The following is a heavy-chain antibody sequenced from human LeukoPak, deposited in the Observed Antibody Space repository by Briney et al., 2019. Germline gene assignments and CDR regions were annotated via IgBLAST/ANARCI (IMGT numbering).Heavy chain of an antibody. CDR3: AREGPSRYYGMDV. CDR2: IYGGGST. J-gene: IGHJ6*02. V-gene: IGHV3-53*01. D-gene: IGHD6-6*01. CDR1: GFTVSSSY. Sequence: GSLRLSCAASGFTVSSSYMNWVRQAPGKGLEWVSLIYGGGSTYYADSVKGRFTISRDNSKNTLYLQMNSLRAEDTAVYYCAREGPSRYYGMDVWGQGTTVTVSS.